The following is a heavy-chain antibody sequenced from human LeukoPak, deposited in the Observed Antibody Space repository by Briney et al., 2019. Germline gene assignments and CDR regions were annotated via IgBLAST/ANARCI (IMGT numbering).Heavy chain of an antibody. Sequence: SVKVSRKASGGTFSSYAISWVRQAPGQGLEWMGRIIPILGIANYAQKFQGRVTITADKSTSTAYMELSSLRSEDTAVYYCARLYSGYDYKEYYFDYWGQGTLVTVSS. CDR2: IIPILGIA. CDR3: ARLYSGYDYKEYYFDY. CDR1: GGTFSSYA. V-gene: IGHV1-69*04. J-gene: IGHJ4*02. D-gene: IGHD5-12*01.